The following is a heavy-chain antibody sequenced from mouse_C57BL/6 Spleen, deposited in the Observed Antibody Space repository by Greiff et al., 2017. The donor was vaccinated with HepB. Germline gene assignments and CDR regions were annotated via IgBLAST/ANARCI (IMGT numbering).Heavy chain of an antibody. J-gene: IGHJ1*03. V-gene: IGHV5-15*01. CDR3: ARHKGGGYFDV. CDR2: ISNLAYSI. CDR1: GFTFSDYG. Sequence: EVQGVESGGGLVQPGGSLKLSCAASGFTFSDYGMAWVRQAPRKGPEWVAFISNLAYSIYYADTVTGRFTISRENAKNTLYLEMSSLRSEDTAMYYCARHKGGGYFDVWGTGTTVTVSS.